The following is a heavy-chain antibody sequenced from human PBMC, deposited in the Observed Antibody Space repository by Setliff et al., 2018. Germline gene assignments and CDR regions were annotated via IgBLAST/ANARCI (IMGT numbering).Heavy chain of an antibody. D-gene: IGHD3-3*01. J-gene: IGHJ6*02. CDR3: AGTYYNFWSALDYYYYGMDV. Sequence: GASVKVSCKVSGYTLTELSMHWVRQAPGKGLEWMGGFDPEDGETIYAQKFQGRVTMIEDTSTDTAYMELSSLRSEDTAVYYCAGTYYNFWSALDYYYYGMDVWGQGTTVTVSS. CDR2: FDPEDGET. CDR1: GYTLTELS. V-gene: IGHV1-24*01.